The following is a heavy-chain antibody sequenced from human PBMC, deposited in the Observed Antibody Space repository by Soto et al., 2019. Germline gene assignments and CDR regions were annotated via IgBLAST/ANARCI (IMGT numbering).Heavy chain of an antibody. Sequence: EVQLVESGGGLIQPGGSLRLSCAVSGFTVSNNYMSWVRQAPGKGLEGVSVIYSGGYTAYGDSVKGRFTISRDNSKNTLFPQMNSRGACGPAVFYGWTHPGGGGYWGQGTLVTVSS. CDR1: GFTVSNNY. CDR3: WTHPGGGGY. J-gene: IGHJ4*02. D-gene: IGHD2-15*01. CDR2: IYSGGYT. V-gene: IGHV3-53*01.